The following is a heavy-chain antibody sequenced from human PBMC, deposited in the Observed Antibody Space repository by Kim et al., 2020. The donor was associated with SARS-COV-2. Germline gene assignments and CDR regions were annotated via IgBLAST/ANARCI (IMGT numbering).Heavy chain of an antibody. D-gene: IGHD3-3*01. J-gene: IGHJ4*02. Sequence: GGSLRLSCAASGFTFSSYGMHWVRQAPGKGLEWVAVIWYDGSNKYYADSVKGRFTISRDNSKNTLYLQMNSLRAEDTAVYYCARGRLRFLEWLLYEDFDYWGQGTLVTVSS. CDR3: ARGRLRFLEWLLYEDFDY. CDR1: GFTFSSYG. V-gene: IGHV3-33*01. CDR2: IWYDGSNK.